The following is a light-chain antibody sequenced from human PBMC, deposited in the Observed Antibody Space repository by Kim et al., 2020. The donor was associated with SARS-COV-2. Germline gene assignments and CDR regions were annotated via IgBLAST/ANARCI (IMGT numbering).Light chain of an antibody. CDR3: AAWDDSLNGPV. CDR2: SNN. J-gene: IGLJ2*01. CDR1: SSNIGSNT. V-gene: IGLV1-44*01. Sequence: QSVLTQPPSASGTPGQRVTISCSGSSSNIGSNTVNWYQQLPGTAPKLLIYSNNQRPSGVPDRFSGSKSGNSASLAISGLQSEDEADYYCAAWDDSLNGPVFGGGTQLTVL.